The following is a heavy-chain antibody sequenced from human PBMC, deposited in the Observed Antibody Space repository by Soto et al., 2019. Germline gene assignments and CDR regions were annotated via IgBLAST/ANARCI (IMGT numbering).Heavy chain of an antibody. CDR3: ARAWGSGWYLDH. D-gene: IGHD6-19*01. J-gene: IGHJ5*02. V-gene: IGHV6-1*01. CDR1: GYSVSTYSAA. CDR2: TYFNSKWYN. Sequence: QVQLQQSGPGLLKPSQTLSLTCDVSGYSVSTYSAAWNWIRQSPSRGLEWLGRTYFNSKWYNDYAVSVESRITSNPDTSKNQFSLQLTSVTAEDTAVYFCARAWGSGWYLDHCGQGTLVTVSS.